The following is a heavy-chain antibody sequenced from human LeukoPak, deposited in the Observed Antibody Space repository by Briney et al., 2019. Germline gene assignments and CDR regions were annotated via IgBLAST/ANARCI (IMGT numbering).Heavy chain of an antibody. CDR3: ARLGYGDYKTPHDY. CDR1: GYLFTNYW. CDR2: IYPGDSET. D-gene: IGHD4-17*01. J-gene: IGHJ4*02. Sequence: GESLKISCKGSGYLFTNYWIGWVRQMPGKGLEWMGIIYPGDSETRYSPSFQGHVTISADKSIGTAYLQWSSLRASDTAMYYCARLGYGDYKTPHDYWGQGTLVTVSS. V-gene: IGHV5-51*01.